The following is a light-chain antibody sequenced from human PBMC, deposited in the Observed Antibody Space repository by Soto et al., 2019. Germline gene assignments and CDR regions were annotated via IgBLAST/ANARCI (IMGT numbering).Light chain of an antibody. CDR2: DAS. CDR3: QQYGSSPRT. Sequence: IVLTQPPSTLSLSPGERATLSCRASQSVSSYLAWYQQKPGQAPRLLIYDASNRATGIPARFSGSGSGTDFTLTISRLEPEDFAVYYCQQYGSSPRTFGQGTKVDIK. V-gene: IGKV3-20*01. CDR1: QSVSSY. J-gene: IGKJ1*01.